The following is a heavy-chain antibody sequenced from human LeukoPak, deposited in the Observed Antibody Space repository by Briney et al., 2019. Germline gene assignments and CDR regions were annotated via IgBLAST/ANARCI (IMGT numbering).Heavy chain of an antibody. V-gene: IGHV3-23*01. J-gene: IGHJ4*02. CDR3: AKPSGRHPNYDFDH. CDR2: ISDSGRET. D-gene: IGHD1-26*01. CDR1: GFTFSSHA. Sequence: HPGGSLRFSCVASGFTFSSHAMSWVRQAPGKGLEWVSAISDSGRETFYTDSVKGRFTISRDNSKNTLYLEMNSLRAEDTAVYYCAKPSGRHPNYDFDHWGQGTLVTVSS.